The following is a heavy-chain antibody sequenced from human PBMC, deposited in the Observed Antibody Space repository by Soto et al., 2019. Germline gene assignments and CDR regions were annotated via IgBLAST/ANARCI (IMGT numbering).Heavy chain of an antibody. J-gene: IGHJ4*02. Sequence: GESLKISCKGSGYSFTSYWISWVRQMPGKGLEWMGRIDPSDSYTNYSPSFQGHVTISADKSISTAYLQWSSLKASDTAMYYCAITIVVPAATEMIKDYWGQGTLVTVSS. CDR3: AITIVVPAATEMIKDY. D-gene: IGHD2-2*01. CDR2: IDPSDSYT. CDR1: GYSFTSYW. V-gene: IGHV5-10-1*01.